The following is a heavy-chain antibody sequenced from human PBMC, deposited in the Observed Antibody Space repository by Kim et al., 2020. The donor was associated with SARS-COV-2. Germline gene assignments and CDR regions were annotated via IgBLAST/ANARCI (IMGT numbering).Heavy chain of an antibody. D-gene: IGHD4-17*01. CDR1: GFTFSSYS. V-gene: IGHV3-21*01. CDR3: ARGNRGGVDGDYDATGGDFDY. CDR2: ISSSSSYI. Sequence: GGSLRLSCAASGFTFSSYSMNWVRQAPGKGLEWVSSISSSSSYIYYADSVKGRFTISRDNAKNSLYLQMNSLRAEDTAVYYCARGNRGGVDGDYDATGGDFDYWGQGTLVTVSS. J-gene: IGHJ4*02.